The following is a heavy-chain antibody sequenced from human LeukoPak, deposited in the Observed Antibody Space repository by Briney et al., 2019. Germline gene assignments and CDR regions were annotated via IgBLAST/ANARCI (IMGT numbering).Heavy chain of an antibody. D-gene: IGHD4-17*01. CDR2: INGDGSTS. J-gene: IGHJ4*02. V-gene: IGHV3-74*01. CDR3: ARDEPTVTTGPPVGS. CDR1: GFTFSSYW. Sequence: PGGSLRLSCAASGFTFSSYWMHWVRQAPGKGLEWVSCINGDGSTSNYADSVKGRFTISRDNAKNTLYLQMNSLRAEDTAIYYCARDEPTVTTGPPVGSWGQGNRVTVSS.